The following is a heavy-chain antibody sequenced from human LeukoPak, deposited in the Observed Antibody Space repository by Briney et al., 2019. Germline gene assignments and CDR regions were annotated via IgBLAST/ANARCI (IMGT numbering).Heavy chain of an antibody. D-gene: IGHD3-22*01. CDR2: INHSGST. CDR3: ARRPRNSGYYRFDAFDI. Sequence: TSETLSLTCAVDGGSFSGYYWSWIRQPPGKGLEWIGEINHSGSTNYNPSLKSRVTISVDTPKNQFSLKLSSVTAADTAVYYCARRPRNSGYYRFDAFDIWGQGTMVTVSS. V-gene: IGHV4-34*01. CDR1: GGSFSGYY. J-gene: IGHJ3*02.